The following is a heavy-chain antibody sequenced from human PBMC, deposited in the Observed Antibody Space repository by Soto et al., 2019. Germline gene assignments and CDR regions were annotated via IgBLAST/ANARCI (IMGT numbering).Heavy chain of an antibody. J-gene: IGHJ6*02. CDR2: IIPIFGTA. CDR3: ARRASNYSPYYYYYGMDV. D-gene: IGHD4-4*01. V-gene: IGHV1-69*12. Sequence: QVQLVQSGAEVKKPGSSVKVSCKASGGTFSSYAISWVRQAPGQGLEWMGGIIPIFGTANYAQKFQGRVTITADDSTSTAYMELSSLRSEDTAVYYCARRASNYSPYYYYYGMDVWGQGTTVTVSS. CDR1: GGTFSSYA.